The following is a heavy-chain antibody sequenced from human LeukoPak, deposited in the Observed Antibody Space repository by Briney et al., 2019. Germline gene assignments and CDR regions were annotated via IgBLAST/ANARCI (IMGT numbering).Heavy chain of an antibody. J-gene: IGHJ3*02. CDR2: IYYSGTT. Sequence: PSETLSLTCSVSAGSMRSHYWSWIRQPPGKGLEGMGFIYYSGTTRYKSSLQRRVTISADTSKNQFSLKLASVTAADTAVYYCARLLDNDSSGDPDTFDMWGQGTMVTVSS. V-gene: IGHV4-59*11. CDR1: AGSMRSHY. CDR3: ARLLDNDSSGDPDTFDM. D-gene: IGHD3-22*01.